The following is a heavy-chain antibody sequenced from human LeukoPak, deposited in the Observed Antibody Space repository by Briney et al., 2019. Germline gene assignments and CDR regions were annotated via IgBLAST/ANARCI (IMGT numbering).Heavy chain of an antibody. J-gene: IGHJ4*02. CDR2: INQDGTDK. CDR3: VTYSTGLYKGLEF. V-gene: IGHV3-7*03. Sequence: GGSLRLSCAASGFTFSNYRMNWIRQAPGKGLEWVANINQDGTDKYYVDSVKGRFTFSRDNAQNSLYLQMSSLRVEDTAVYYCVTYSTGLYKGLEFWGQGTQVTVSS. CDR1: GFTFSNYR. D-gene: IGHD2-8*02.